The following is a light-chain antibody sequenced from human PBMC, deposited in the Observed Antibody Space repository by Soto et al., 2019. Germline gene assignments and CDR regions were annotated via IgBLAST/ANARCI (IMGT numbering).Light chain of an antibody. CDR1: SSDVGGYNY. V-gene: IGLV2-14*01. J-gene: IGLJ1*01. CDR3: SSYTSSNYV. CDR2: EVS. Sequence: QSVLTQPASVSGSPGQSITISCTGTSSDVGGYNYVSWYQQHPGKAPKLIIYEVSNRPSGVSNRFSGSKSGNTASLIISGLQAEDEADYYCSSYTSSNYVFGTGTKLTVL.